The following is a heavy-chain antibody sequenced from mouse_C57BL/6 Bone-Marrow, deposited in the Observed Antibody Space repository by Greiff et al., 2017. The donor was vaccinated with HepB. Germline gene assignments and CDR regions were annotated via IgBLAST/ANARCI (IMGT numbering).Heavy chain of an antibody. Sequence: EVKLMESGGGLVKPGGSLKLSCAASGFTFSDYGMHWVRQAPEKGLEWVAYISSGSSTIYYADTVKGRFTIARDNAKSTLFLQMTSLRTEDTAMEYWGRRYDYDKIGAMDYWGQGTSVTVSS. V-gene: IGHV5-17*01. CDR2: ISSGSSTI. D-gene: IGHD2-4*01. J-gene: IGHJ4*01. CDR3: GRRYDYDKIGAMDY. CDR1: GFTFSDYG.